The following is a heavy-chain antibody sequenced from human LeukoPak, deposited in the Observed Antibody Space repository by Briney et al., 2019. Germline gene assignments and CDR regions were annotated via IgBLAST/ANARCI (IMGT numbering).Heavy chain of an antibody. CDR2: INTDGTVT. Sequence: SGGSLRPSCAASGFTFSKYWMLWVRQAPGKGLESVSRINTDGTVTTYADSVKGRFTVSRDNADNTMFLQMNSVRDEGTAVYYCATKQWLAPPPDSWGQGTPVTVSS. D-gene: IGHD6-19*01. V-gene: IGHV3-74*01. CDR3: ATKQWLAPPPDS. CDR1: GFTFSKYW. J-gene: IGHJ4*02.